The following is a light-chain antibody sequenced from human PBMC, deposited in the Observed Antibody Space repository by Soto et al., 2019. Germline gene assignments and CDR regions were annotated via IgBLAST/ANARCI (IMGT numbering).Light chain of an antibody. Sequence: AIRMTQSPSSLSASTGDRVTITCRASQGISSYLAWYQQKPGKAPKLLIYAASTLQSGVPSRFSGSGSGTDFTLTISCLQSEDFGTYYCQQSYSTPPTFGQGTKVDIK. CDR3: QQSYSTPPT. V-gene: IGKV1-8*01. CDR2: AAS. CDR1: QGISSY. J-gene: IGKJ1*01.